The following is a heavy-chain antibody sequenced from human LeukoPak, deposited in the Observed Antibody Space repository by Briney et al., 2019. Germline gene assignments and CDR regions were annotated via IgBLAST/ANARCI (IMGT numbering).Heavy chain of an antibody. CDR2: IIPIFGTA. D-gene: IGHD3/OR15-3a*01. CDR3: VRHAERGLWFDP. Sequence: ASVKVSCKASGGTFSSYAISWVRQAPGQGLEWMGGIIPIFGTANYAQKFQGRVTITADKSTSTAYMELRSLRSDDTAVYYCVRHAERGLWFDPWGQGTLVTVSS. V-gene: IGHV1-69*06. CDR1: GGTFSSYA. J-gene: IGHJ5*02.